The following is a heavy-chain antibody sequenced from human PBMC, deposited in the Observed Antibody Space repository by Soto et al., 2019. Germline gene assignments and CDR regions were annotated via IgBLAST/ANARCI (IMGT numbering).Heavy chain of an antibody. D-gene: IGHD6-19*01. CDR2: ISGSGGST. CDR1: GFTFSSYA. CDR3: ARRSSGWYFDY. V-gene: IGHV3-23*01. J-gene: IGHJ4*02. Sequence: EVQLLESGGGLVQPGGSLRLSCAASGFTFSSYAMSWVRQAPGKGLEWVSAISGSGGSTHYADSVKGRFTFTRDNSKNTLYLQMNSLRAEDTAVYYCARRSSGWYFDYWGQGTLVTVSS.